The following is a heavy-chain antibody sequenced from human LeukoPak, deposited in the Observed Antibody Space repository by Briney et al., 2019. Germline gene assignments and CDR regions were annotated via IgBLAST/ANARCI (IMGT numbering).Heavy chain of an antibody. Sequence: SETLSLTCTVSGGSISSSSYYWGWIRQPPGKGLEWIGSIYYSGSTYYNPSLKSRVTISVDTSKNQFSLKLSSVTAADTAVYYCARVNTLRYFDWLFYKPWESLSDYYYYYMDVWGKGTTVTVSS. CDR3: ARVNTLRYFDWLFYKPWESLSDYYYYYMDV. CDR2: IYYSGST. J-gene: IGHJ6*03. D-gene: IGHD3-9*01. V-gene: IGHV4-39*07. CDR1: GGSISSSSYY.